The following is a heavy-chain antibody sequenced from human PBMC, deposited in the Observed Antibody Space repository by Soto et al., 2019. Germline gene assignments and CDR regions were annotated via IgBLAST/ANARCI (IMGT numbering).Heavy chain of an antibody. D-gene: IGHD2-15*01. V-gene: IGHV3-23*01. CDR1: GFTFSSYA. J-gene: IGHJ1*01. CDR3: AKVPLVVVAAIFYFQH. Sequence: GGSLRLSCAASGFTFSSYAMSWVRQAPGKGLEWVSAISGSGGSTYYADSVKGRFTISRDNSKNTLYLQMNSLRAEDTAVYYCAKVPLVVVAAIFYFQHWGQGTLVTVSS. CDR2: ISGSGGST.